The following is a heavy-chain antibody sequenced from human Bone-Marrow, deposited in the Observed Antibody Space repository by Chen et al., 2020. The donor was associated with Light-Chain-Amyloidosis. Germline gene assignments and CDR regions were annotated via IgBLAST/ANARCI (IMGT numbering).Heavy chain of an antibody. CDR1: GYTFTSYY. D-gene: IGHD5-12*01. Sequence: QVQLVQSGAEVKKPGASVKVSCKASGYTFTSYYMHWVRQAPGQGFEWMGIINPSGGSTSYAQKFQGRVTMTRDTSTSTVYMELSSLRSEDTAVYYCARGGGSTIRRGGPDYWGQGTLVTVST. J-gene: IGHJ4*02. CDR2: INPSGGST. CDR3: ARGGGSTIRRGGPDY. V-gene: IGHV1-46*01.